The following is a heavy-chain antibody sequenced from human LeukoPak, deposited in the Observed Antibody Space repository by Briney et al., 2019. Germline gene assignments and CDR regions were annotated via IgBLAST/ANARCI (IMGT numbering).Heavy chain of an antibody. Sequence: TGGSLRLSCAASGFTFSSYAMSWVRQAPGKGLEWVSAISGSGGSTYYADSVKGRFTISRDNSKNTLYLQMNSLRAEDTAVYYCAKGECGGDCFGWFDPWGQGTLVTVSS. CDR1: GFTFSSYA. CDR2: ISGSGGST. J-gene: IGHJ5*02. D-gene: IGHD2-21*02. CDR3: AKGECGGDCFGWFDP. V-gene: IGHV3-23*01.